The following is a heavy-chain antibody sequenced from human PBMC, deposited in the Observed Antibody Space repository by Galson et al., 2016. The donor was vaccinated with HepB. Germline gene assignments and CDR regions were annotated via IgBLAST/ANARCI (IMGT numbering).Heavy chain of an antibody. CDR3: ARVYRTSNYEWFDP. J-gene: IGHJ5*02. Sequence: SCKASGGPFSNHAISWVRQAPGQGLEYMGGIIPNFGAANYAQEFQGRVAITADDSTTTAYMELSSLTSEHPAVCYCARVYRTSNYEWFDPWGQGTLVIVSS. D-gene: IGHD4-11*01. CDR2: IIPNFGAA. V-gene: IGHV1-69*01. CDR1: GGPFSNHA.